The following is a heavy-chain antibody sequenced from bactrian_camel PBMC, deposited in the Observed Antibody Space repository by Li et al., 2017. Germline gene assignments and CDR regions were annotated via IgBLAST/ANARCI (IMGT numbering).Heavy chain of an antibody. D-gene: IGHD7*01. CDR2: MASFGST. V-gene: IGHV3S53*01. Sequence: HVQLVESGGGSVQAGGSLRLSCAYSAGIFSNVCMGWFRQAPGKEREGVARMASFGSTAYADSVKGRFTISRDNAKNTLFLEMNSLKPEDTAMYYCAARQYGTCAVDGSEYKFWGQGTQVTVS. J-gene: IGHJ4*01. CDR3: AARQYGTCAVDGSEYKF. CDR1: AGIFSNVC.